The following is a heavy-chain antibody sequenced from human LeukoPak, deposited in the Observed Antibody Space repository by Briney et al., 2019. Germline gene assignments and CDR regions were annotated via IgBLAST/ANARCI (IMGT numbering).Heavy chain of an antibody. CDR1: GGSISSGDYY. D-gene: IGHD3-22*01. CDR2: IYYSGST. J-gene: IGHJ4*02. V-gene: IGHV4-30-4*01. CDR3: AREIPTVVVAAV. Sequence: SETLSLTCTVSGGSISSGDYYWSWIRQPPGKGLEWIGYIYYSGSTYYNPSLKSRVTISVDTSKNQFSLKLSSVTAADTAVYYCAREIPTVVVAAVWGQGTLVTVSS.